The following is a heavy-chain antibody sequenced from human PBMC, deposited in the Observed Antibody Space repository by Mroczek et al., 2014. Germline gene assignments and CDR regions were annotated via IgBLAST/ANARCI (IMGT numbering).Heavy chain of an antibody. J-gene: IGHJ6*03. V-gene: IGHV4-34*01. CDR1: VGPFSGYY. Sequence: VQLQHGAVRTVVSLRRPCPSPALSMVGPFSGYYWSWIRQPPREGAWSGLGKVNHSGSTNYNPSLNESSHHISRHVPRTSSPLKLSSVTAADTAVYYCARGCKGGLLSYYMDVWGKGTTVTVSS. CDR3: ARGCKGGLLSYYMDV. D-gene: IGHD2-21*01. CDR2: VNHSGST.